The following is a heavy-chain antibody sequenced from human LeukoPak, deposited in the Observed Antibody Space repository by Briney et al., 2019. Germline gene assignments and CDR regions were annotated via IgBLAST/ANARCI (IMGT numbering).Heavy chain of an antibody. D-gene: IGHD2-2*01. V-gene: IGHV4-4*07. CDR1: SGSITTYY. Sequence: SETLSLTCTVSSGSITTYYWSWIRQPAGKGLEWIGRIYTSGSTNYNPSLKSRVTMSVDTSKNQFSLKLSSVTAADTAVYYCARMPLAHYYYGMDVWGQGTTVTVSS. CDR2: IYTSGST. CDR3: ARMPLAHYYYGMDV. J-gene: IGHJ6*02.